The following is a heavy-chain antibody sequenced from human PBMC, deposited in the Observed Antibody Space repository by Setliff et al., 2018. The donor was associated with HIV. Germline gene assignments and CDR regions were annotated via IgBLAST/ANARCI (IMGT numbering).Heavy chain of an antibody. V-gene: IGHV3-48*04. J-gene: IGHJ2*01. CDR2: ISSSGSSI. D-gene: IGHD1-26*01. CDR3: ARDEAIEGALTYFDL. CDR1: GFSFNNYN. Sequence: GASVKVSCAASGFSFNNYNMNWVRQAPGKGLEWISYISSSGSSIYYGDSVKGRFAISRDSAKNSLYLQLNSLRAEDTAVYYCARDEAIEGALTYFDLWGRGTLVTVSS.